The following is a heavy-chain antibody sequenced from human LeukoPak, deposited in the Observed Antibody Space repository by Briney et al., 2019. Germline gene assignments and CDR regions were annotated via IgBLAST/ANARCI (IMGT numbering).Heavy chain of an antibody. D-gene: IGHD3-22*01. CDR3: ARVTGYSPKGGAFDI. Sequence: PSETLSLTCAVYGGSFSGYYWSWIRQPPGKGLEWIGEINHSGSTNYNPSLKSRVTISVDRSKNQFSLKLSSVTAADTAVYYCARVTGYSPKGGAFDIWGQGTMDTVSS. CDR1: GGSFSGYY. J-gene: IGHJ3*02. V-gene: IGHV4-34*01. CDR2: INHSGST.